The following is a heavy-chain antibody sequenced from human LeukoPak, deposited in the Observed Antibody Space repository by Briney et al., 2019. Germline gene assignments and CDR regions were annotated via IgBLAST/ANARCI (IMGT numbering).Heavy chain of an antibody. Sequence: ASETLSLTCSVSGDSISSYYWSWIRQPPGKGLEWIGYIYYSGSTNQNPSLKSRVTISVDTSKNQFSLKLSSVTAAETAVYYCARAGPLYGSGRSHKYDYWGQGTLVTVSS. D-gene: IGHD3-10*01. CDR3: ARAGPLYGSGRSHKYDY. V-gene: IGHV4-59*01. CDR2: IYYSGST. J-gene: IGHJ4*02. CDR1: GDSISSYY.